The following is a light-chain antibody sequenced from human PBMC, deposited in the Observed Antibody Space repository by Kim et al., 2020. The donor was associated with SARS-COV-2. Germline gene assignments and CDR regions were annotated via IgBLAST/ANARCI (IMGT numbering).Light chain of an antibody. CDR2: AAS. J-gene: IGKJ2*01. CDR1: QPVDTAL. Sequence: PGDRATLSCRTGQPVDTALLSWYQQHRGQPPRLLIYAASIRATGVPDRFTGSGSGSDFTLTISNVEPEDFGVYFCQLYSSLYADSPPYTFGQGTKLEI. V-gene: IGKV3D-20*02. CDR3: QLYSSLYADSPPYT.